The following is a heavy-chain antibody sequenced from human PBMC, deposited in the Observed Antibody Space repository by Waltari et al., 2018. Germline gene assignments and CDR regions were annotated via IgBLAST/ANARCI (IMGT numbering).Heavy chain of an antibody. Sequence: EVQLVESGGGLVQPGGSLRLSCAASGFTFSSYWMSWVRQAPGKGLEWVANIKQDGSEKYYVDSVKGRFTISRDNAKNSLYLQMNSLRAEDTAVYYCAREGGSPLDWFDPWGQGTLVTVSS. V-gene: IGHV3-7*01. CDR3: AREGGSPLDWFDP. D-gene: IGHD1-26*01. CDR1: GFTFSSYW. J-gene: IGHJ5*02. CDR2: IKQDGSEK.